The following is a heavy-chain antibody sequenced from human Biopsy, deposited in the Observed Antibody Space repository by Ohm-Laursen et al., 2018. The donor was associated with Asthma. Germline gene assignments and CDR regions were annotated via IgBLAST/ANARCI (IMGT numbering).Heavy chain of an antibody. CDR2: INSVFGTT. J-gene: IGHJ4*02. V-gene: IGHV1-69*13. Sequence: SVKVSCKSLGGTFNTYVIGWVRQAPGQGLEWMGGINSVFGTTTYPQKFQDRVTVTADDSTSTVYMELSSLRSEDTAVYYCARRAGSCISRTCYSLDFWGQGTLVTVSS. D-gene: IGHD2-2*01. CDR3: ARRAGSCISRTCYSLDF. CDR1: GGTFNTYV.